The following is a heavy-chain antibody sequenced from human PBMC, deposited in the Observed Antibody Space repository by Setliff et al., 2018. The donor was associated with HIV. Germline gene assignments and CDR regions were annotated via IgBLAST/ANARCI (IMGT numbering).Heavy chain of an antibody. V-gene: IGHV1-2*02. CDR1: GYTFPDYY. J-gene: IGHJ4*02. CDR3: VRDPRFSGYAQAFDF. D-gene: IGHD5-12*01. Sequence: ASVKVSCKASGYTFPDYYMHWVRQAPGRGLEWMGVINPKSGDTNHAQKFQGRVTMTRDTSISTAYMELDRLGSDDKAVYYCVRDPRFSGYAQAFDFWGQGSLVTVSS. CDR2: INPKSGDT.